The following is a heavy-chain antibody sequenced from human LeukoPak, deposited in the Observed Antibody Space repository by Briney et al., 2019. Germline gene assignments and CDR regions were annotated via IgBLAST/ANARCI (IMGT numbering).Heavy chain of an antibody. Sequence: GGSLRLSCAASGFTFSSFAMSWVRQAPGKGLEGVSAISGSGGSTYYADSVKGRFTISRDNSKNTLYLQMNSLRAEDTAVYYCAKISFSSTSRMGAFDIWGQGTMVTVSS. CDR3: AKISFSSTSRMGAFDI. CDR1: GFTFSSFA. J-gene: IGHJ3*02. D-gene: IGHD2-2*01. V-gene: IGHV3-23*01. CDR2: ISGSGGST.